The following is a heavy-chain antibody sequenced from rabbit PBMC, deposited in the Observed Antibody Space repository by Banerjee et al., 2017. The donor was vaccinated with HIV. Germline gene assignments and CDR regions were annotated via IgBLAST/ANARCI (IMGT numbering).Heavy chain of an antibody. CDR2: IHVDSSGST. CDR3: ARWSTIYDYFTL. J-gene: IGHJ4*01. Sequence: QSLEESGGDLVKPGASLTLTCTASEFSFSSSCFLCWVRQAPGKGLEWIACIHVDSSGSTYYASWAKGRFTISKTSSTTVTLQMTSLTAADTATYFCARWSTIYDYFTLWGPGTLVTVS. CDR1: EFSFSSSCF. V-gene: IGHV1S40*01. D-gene: IGHD4-1*01.